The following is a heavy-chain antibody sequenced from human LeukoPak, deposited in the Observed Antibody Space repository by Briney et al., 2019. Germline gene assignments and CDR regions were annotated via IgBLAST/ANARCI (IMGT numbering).Heavy chain of an antibody. Sequence: SETLSLTCTVSGGSVSSRSHYWGWIRQSPGKGLEWIGHIYYTASTNQNPSLESRVAMSVDTSSNQFSLRLSAVTAADTAVYYCARGTYYTFYLDYWNQGTLVTVSS. J-gene: IGHJ4*02. CDR2: IYYTAST. CDR1: GGSVSSRSHY. D-gene: IGHD2/OR15-2a*01. CDR3: ARGTYYTFYLDY. V-gene: IGHV4-61*05.